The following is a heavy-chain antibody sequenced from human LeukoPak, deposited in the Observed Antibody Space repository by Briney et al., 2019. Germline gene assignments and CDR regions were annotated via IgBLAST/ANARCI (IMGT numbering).Heavy chain of an antibody. J-gene: IGHJ6*02. V-gene: IGHV1-69*01. D-gene: IGHD3-22*01. CDR2: IIPIFGTA. Sequence: AASVKVSCKASGGTFSSYAISWVRQAPGQGLEWMGGIIPIFGTANYAQKFQGRVTITADESTSTAYMELSSLRSEDTAVYYCAREHYYDSSGSPYYYGMDVWGQGTTVTVSS. CDR1: GGTFSSYA. CDR3: AREHYYDSSGSPYYYGMDV.